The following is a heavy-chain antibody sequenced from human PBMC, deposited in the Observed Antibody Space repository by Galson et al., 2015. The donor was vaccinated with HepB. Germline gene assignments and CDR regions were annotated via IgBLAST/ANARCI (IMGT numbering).Heavy chain of an antibody. V-gene: IGHV3-30*04. D-gene: IGHD3-16*02. CDR1: GFTFSSYA. J-gene: IGHJ4*02. CDR3: ARELRLGELSSAATARDY. Sequence: SLRLSCAASGFTFSSYAMHWVRQAPGKGLEWVAVISYDGSNKYYADSVKGRFTISRDNSKNTLYLQMNSLRAEDTAVYYCARELRLGELSSAATARDYWGQGTLVTVSS. CDR2: ISYDGSNK.